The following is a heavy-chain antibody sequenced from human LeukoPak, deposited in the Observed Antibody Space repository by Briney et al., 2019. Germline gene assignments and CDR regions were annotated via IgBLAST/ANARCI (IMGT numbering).Heavy chain of an antibody. CDR1: GFTFSSYW. V-gene: IGHV3-33*08. CDR2: IWYDGSNK. Sequence: GGSLRLSCAASGFTFSSYWMSRVRQAPGEGLERVAVIWYDGSNKYYADSVKGRFTISRDNSKNTLYLQMNSLRAEDTAVYYCARDPFIPSGLQYGPYYMDVWGKGTTVTVSS. CDR3: ARDPFIPSGLQYGPYYMDV. D-gene: IGHD4-11*01. J-gene: IGHJ6*03.